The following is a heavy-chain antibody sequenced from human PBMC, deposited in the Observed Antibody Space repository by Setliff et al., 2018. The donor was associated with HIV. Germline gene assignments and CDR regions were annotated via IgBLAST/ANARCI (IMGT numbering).Heavy chain of an antibody. V-gene: IGHV4-61*09. CDR2: IYTSGTT. CDR1: GYSISSGYY. D-gene: IGHD5-12*01. J-gene: IGHJ5*02. CDR3: ARAGDGYNYLRAPGWFDP. Sequence: SETLSLTCAVSGYSISSGYYWNWIRQPAGKGLEWIGHIYTSGTTNYNPSLKSRVTISVDTSKNQFSLKLSSVTAADTALYYCARAGDGYNYLRAPGWFDPWGQGTLVTVSS.